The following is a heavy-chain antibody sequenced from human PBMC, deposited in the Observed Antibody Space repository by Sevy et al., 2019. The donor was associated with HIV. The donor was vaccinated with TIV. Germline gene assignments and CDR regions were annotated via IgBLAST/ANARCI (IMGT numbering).Heavy chain of an antibody. Sequence: GGSLRLSCVASGFRFDDYAMHWVRQVPGKSPEWVSGISWNSNKIGYADPVKGRFTISRDSARNSVYLQMISLRPEDTALYYCVKDLGGIETLDYYSYYGIDVWGQGTTVTVSS. CDR1: GFRFDDYA. CDR2: ISWNSNKI. CDR3: VKDLGGIETLDYYSYYGIDV. V-gene: IGHV3-9*01. J-gene: IGHJ6*02. D-gene: IGHD3-16*01.